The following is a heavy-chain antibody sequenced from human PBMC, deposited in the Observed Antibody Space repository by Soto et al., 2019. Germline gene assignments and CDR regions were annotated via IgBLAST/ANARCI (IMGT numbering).Heavy chain of an antibody. D-gene: IGHD3-22*01. Sequence: QVQLVQSGAEVKKPGSSVKVSCKASGGTFSSYAISWVRQAPGQGLEWMGGIIPIFGTANYAQKFQGRVTITADEXXSXAXXELSSLRSEDTAVYYCARDSPYYYDSSGYGYYFDYWGQGTLVTVSS. CDR3: ARDSPYYYDSSGYGYYFDY. CDR2: IIPIFGTA. V-gene: IGHV1-69*12. J-gene: IGHJ4*02. CDR1: GGTFSSYA.